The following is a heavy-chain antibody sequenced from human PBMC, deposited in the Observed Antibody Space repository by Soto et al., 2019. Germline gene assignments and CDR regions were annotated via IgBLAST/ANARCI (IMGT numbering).Heavy chain of an antibody. D-gene: IGHD3-3*01. CDR1: GYTFTSYD. CDR2: MNPNSGNT. CDR3: ARGPIIAHYDFWSGYYGRGYSYGRDAFDI. J-gene: IGHJ3*02. Sequence: ASVKVSCKASGYTFTSYDINWVRQATGQGLEWMGWMNPNSGNTGYAQKFQGRVTMTRNTSISTAYMELSSLRSEDTAVYYCARGPIIAHYDFWSGYYGRGYSYGRDAFDIWGQGTMGTVSS. V-gene: IGHV1-8*01.